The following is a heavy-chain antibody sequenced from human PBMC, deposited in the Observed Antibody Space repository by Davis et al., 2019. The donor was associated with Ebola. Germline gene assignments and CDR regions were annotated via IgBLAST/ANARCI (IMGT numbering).Heavy chain of an antibody. CDR1: GYTFTGYY. D-gene: IGHD3-10*01. CDR3: ARAITMVPPNNWFDP. V-gene: IGHV1-2*04. CDR2: INPNSGGT. J-gene: IGHJ5*02. Sequence: AASVKVSCKASGYTFTGYYMHWVRQAPGQGLEWMGWINPNSGGTNYAQKFQGWVTMTRDTSISTAYMELSRLRSDDTAVYYCARAITMVPPNNWFDPWGQGTLVTVSS.